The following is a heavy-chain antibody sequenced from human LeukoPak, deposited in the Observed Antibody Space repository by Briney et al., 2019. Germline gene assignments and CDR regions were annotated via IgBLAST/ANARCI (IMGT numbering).Heavy chain of an antibody. D-gene: IGHD3-22*01. J-gene: IGHJ4*02. CDR2: ISGSGGST. CDR3: AKDYYDSSGPGY. CDR1: GFTFSSYA. Sequence: GGSLRLSCAASGFTFSSYAMSWVRQAPGKGLEWVSAISGSGGSTYYADSMKGRFTISRDNSKNTLYLQMNSLRAEDTAVYYCAKDYYDSSGPGYWGQGTLVTVSS. V-gene: IGHV3-23*01.